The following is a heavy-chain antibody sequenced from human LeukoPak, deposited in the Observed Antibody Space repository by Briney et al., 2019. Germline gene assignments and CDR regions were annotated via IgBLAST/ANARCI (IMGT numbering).Heavy chain of an antibody. CDR1: GGTFSSYA. Sequence: SVMVSCKASGGTFSSYAISWVRQAPGQGLEWMGGIIPIFGTANYAQKFQGRVTITADESTSTAYMELSSLRSEDTAVYYCARRGSSSFDAFDIWGQGTMVTVSS. J-gene: IGHJ3*02. CDR3: ARRGSSSFDAFDI. V-gene: IGHV1-69*13. D-gene: IGHD6-13*01. CDR2: IIPIFGTA.